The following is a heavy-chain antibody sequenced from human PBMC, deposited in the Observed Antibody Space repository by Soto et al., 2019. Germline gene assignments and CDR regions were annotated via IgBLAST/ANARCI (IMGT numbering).Heavy chain of an antibody. CDR3: AKCVNYDILAAQGGFDA. D-gene: IGHD3-9*01. J-gene: IGHJ5*02. Sequence: GGSLRLSCAASGFTFKNYAMIWVRQAPGKGLEWVSGISDSGAVIFYADSVRGRFTISRDNSKNTLYLQTNSLRAEDTALYYCAKCVNYDILAAQGGFDAWGQGAVVAV. CDR1: GFTFKNYA. CDR2: ISDSGAVI. V-gene: IGHV3-23*01.